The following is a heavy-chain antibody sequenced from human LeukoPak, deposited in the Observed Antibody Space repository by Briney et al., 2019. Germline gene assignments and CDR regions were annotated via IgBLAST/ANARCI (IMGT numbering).Heavy chain of an antibody. V-gene: IGHV1-18*01. CDR3: ARDRVAATDAFDI. J-gene: IGHJ3*02. Sequence: ASVKVSCKASGYTFTSYGISWVRQAPGQGLEWMGWISAYNGNTNYAQKLQGRVTMTTDTSTSTACMELRSLRSDDTAVYYCARDRVAATDAFDIWGQGTMVTVSS. CDR1: GYTFTSYG. CDR2: ISAYNGNT. D-gene: IGHD2-15*01.